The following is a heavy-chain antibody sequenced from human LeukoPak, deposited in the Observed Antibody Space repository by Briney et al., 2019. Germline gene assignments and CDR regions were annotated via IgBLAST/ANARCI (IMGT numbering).Heavy chain of an antibody. Sequence: ASVKVSCKASGYTFTSYGISWVRQAPGQGPEWMGWISANDGNTDYPQKLQGRVTMTTDTSTSTAYMELRSLGSDDTAVYYCARESHVTREDYWGQGTLVTVSS. CDR1: GYTFTSYG. CDR3: ARESHVTREDY. D-gene: IGHD3-10*01. J-gene: IGHJ4*02. V-gene: IGHV1-18*01. CDR2: ISANDGNT.